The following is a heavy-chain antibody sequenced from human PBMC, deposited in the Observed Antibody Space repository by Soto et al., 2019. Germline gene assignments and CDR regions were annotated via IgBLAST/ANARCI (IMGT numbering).Heavy chain of an antibody. CDR1: GGSISSSNW. J-gene: IGHJ3*02. CDR3: ARTFIVATILYAFDI. Sequence: LSLTCAVSGGSISSSNWWSWVRQPPGKGLEWIGEIYHSGSTNYNPSLKSRVTISVDKSKNQFSLKLSSVTAADTAVYYCARTFIVATILYAFDIWGQGTMVTVSS. CDR2: IYHSGST. D-gene: IGHD5-12*01. V-gene: IGHV4-4*02.